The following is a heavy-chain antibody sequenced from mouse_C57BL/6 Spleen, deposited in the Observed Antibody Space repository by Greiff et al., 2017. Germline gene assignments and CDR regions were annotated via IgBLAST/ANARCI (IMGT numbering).Heavy chain of an antibody. J-gene: IGHJ2*01. CDR1: GYSITSGYY. CDR3: ERGPTHFDY. V-gene: IGHV3-6*01. CDR2: ISYYGSN. D-gene: IGHD5-1*01. Sequence: DVKLQESGPGLVKPSQSLSLTCSVTGYSITSGYYWNWIRQFPGNKLEWMGYISYYGSNNYNPSLKNRISITRDTSKNMFFLKLNAVTTEDTATYYCERGPTHFDYWGQGTTLTVSS.